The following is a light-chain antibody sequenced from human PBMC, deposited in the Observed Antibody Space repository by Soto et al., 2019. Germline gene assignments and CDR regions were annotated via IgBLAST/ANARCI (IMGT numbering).Light chain of an antibody. CDR1: QSVSSSY. Sequence: PGERATPSCRPSQSVSSSYLAWYQQKPGQXXRXXXYGASSRATGIPDRFSGSGYGTDFTLTISRLEPEDFAVYYCQQYGRSPWTFGQGNKVDIK. J-gene: IGKJ1*01. CDR2: GAS. CDR3: QQYGRSPWT. V-gene: IGKV3-20*01.